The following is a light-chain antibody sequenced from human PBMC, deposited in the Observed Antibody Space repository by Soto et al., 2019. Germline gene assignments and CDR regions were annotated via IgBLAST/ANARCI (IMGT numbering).Light chain of an antibody. V-gene: IGKV3D-20*01. CDR3: QQYSKSPT. CDR1: QTVSSSY. Sequence: EILLTQSPATLSLSPGERATLSWRASQTVSSSYLAWYQQKPGLAPRLLIYDASSRATGIPDRLSGSGSGTDFPLTISRLAPEDSAVYYCQQYSKSPTFGGGTKVDIK. CDR2: DAS. J-gene: IGKJ4*01.